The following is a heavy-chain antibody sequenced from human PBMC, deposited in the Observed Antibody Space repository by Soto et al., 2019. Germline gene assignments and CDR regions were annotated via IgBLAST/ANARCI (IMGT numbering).Heavy chain of an antibody. CDR1: GYSFTRYG. V-gene: IGHV1-18*01. D-gene: IGHD3-16*01. CDR2: ISGYNANT. CDR3: ARLGDVPYYNYGLDV. Sequence: QVQLVQSGAEVKKPGASVKVSCKASGYSFTRYGISWVRQAPGQGLEWMGWISGYNANTNYPENLQGRVTMTTDTSTSTVYMEARNLISDDTAVYYCARLGDVPYYNYGLDVWGQGTTVTVSS. J-gene: IGHJ6*02.